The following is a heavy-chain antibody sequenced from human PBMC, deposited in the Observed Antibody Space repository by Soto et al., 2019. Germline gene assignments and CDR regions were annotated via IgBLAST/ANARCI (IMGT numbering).Heavy chain of an antibody. D-gene: IGHD6-13*01. J-gene: IGHJ4*02. CDR3: AREEEQLPPDY. Sequence: EVQLVESGGGLVKPGGSLRLSCAASGFTFSSYSMNWVRQAPGKGLEWVSSISSSSSYIYYADSVKGRFTISRDNAKNSRYLQMNSLRAEDTAVDYCAREEEQLPPDYWGQGTLVTVSS. V-gene: IGHV3-21*01. CDR1: GFTFSSYS. CDR2: ISSSSSYI.